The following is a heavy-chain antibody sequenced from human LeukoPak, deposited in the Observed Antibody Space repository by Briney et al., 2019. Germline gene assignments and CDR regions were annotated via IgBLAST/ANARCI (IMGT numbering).Heavy chain of an antibody. J-gene: IGHJ4*02. Sequence: SETLSLTCTVSGGSISSGTYYWSWIRQPPGKGLEWIGYIYYSGSTNYNPSLKSRVTISVDTSKNQFSLKLNSVTAADTAVYYCARVNGYDWESFYDYWGQGTLVTVSS. V-gene: IGHV4-61*01. D-gene: IGHD5-12*01. CDR1: GGSISSGTYY. CDR3: ARVNGYDWESFYDY. CDR2: IYYSGST.